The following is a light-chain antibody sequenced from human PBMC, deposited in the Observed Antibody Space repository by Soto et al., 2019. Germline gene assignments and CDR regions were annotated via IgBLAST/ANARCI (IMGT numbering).Light chain of an antibody. J-gene: IGKJ1*01. Sequence: EIVLTQSPGTLSLSPGERATLSCRASQSVSTSYLAWYQQKPGQAPRLLIYSASSRATGIPDRISGSGSGTDFTLTISRLEPEDFAVYYCQQYGSSPKTFGQGTKVDIQ. CDR2: SAS. CDR3: QQYGSSPKT. V-gene: IGKV3-20*01. CDR1: QSVSTSY.